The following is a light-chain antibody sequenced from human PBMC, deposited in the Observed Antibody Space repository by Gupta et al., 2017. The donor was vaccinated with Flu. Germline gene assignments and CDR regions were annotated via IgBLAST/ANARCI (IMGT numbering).Light chain of an antibody. J-gene: IGKJ2*01. CDR1: QSVNNNL. CDR3: QQYGISVYI. Sequence: EIVLTQSPGTLSLSPGERATLSCRASQSVNNNLLTWYQQKPGQAPRLLIYGASSRATGIPDRFSGSGAGTDFTLTIRRLEPEDFAAYYCQQYGISVYIFGQGTKLEIK. V-gene: IGKV3-20*01. CDR2: GAS.